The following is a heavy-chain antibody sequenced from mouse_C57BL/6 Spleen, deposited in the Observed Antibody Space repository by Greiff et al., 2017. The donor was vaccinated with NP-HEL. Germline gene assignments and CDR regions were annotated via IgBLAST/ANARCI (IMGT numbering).Heavy chain of an antibody. CDR3: AREEGTAQALFDY. J-gene: IGHJ2*01. V-gene: IGHV1-82*01. CDR1: GYAFSSSW. Sequence: VQLQQSGPELVKPGASVKISCKASGYAFSSSWMNWVKQRPGKGLEWIGRIYPGDGDTNYNGKFKGKATLTADKSSSTAYMQLSSLTSEDSAVYFCAREEGTAQALFDYWGQGTTLTVSS. D-gene: IGHD3-2*02. CDR2: IYPGDGDT.